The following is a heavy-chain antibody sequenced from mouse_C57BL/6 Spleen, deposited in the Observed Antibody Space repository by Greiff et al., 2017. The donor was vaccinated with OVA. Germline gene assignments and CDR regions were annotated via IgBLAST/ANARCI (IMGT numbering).Heavy chain of an antibody. V-gene: IGHV1-50*01. Sequence: QVQLKQPGAELVKPGASVKLSCKASGYTFTSYWMQWVKQRPGQGLEWIGEIDPSDSYTNYNQKFKGKATLTVDTSSSTAYMQLSSLTSEDSAVYCCERGTGTWADWGQGTLVTVSA. J-gene: IGHJ3*01. CDR1: GYTFTSYW. D-gene: IGHD4-1*01. CDR3: ERGTGTWAD. CDR2: IDPSDSYT.